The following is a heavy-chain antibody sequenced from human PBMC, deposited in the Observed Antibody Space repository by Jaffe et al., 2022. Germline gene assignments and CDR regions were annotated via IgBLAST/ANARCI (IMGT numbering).Heavy chain of an antibody. J-gene: IGHJ4*02. CDR3: ARGRARREVGIAAAGTFVASHFDY. CDR2: IKQDGSEK. CDR1: GFTFSSYW. V-gene: IGHV3-7*05. Sequence: EVQLVESGGGLVQPGGSLRLSCAASGFTFSSYWMSWVRQAPGKGLEWVANIKQDGSEKYYVDSVKGRFTISRDNAKNSLYLQMNSLRAEDTAVYYCARGRARREVGIAAAGTFVASHFDYWGQGTLVTVSS. D-gene: IGHD6-13*01.